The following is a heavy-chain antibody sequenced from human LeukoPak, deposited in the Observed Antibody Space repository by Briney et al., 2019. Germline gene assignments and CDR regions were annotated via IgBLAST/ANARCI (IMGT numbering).Heavy chain of an antibody. D-gene: IGHD6-19*01. CDR3: ARYSSGWYYFDY. CDR2: IYYSGST. J-gene: IGHJ4*02. V-gene: IGHV4-59*08. Sequence: SETLSLTCTVSGGSISSYYWSWIRQPPGKGLGWIGYIYYSGSTNYNPSLKSRVTISVDTSKNQFSLKLSSVTAADTAVYYCARYSSGWYYFDYWGQGTLVTVSS. CDR1: GGSISSYY.